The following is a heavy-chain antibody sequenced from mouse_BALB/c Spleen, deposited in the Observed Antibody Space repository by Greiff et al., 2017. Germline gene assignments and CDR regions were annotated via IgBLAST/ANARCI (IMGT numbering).Heavy chain of an antibody. J-gene: IGHJ1*01. Sequence: EVKLVESGGGLVKPGGSLKLSCAASGFTFSSYAMSWVRQTPEKRLEWVATISSGGSYTYYPDSVKGRFTISRDNAKNTLYLQMSSLRSEDTAMYYCARQGLRTRYFDVWGAGTTVTVSS. CDR3: ARQGLRTRYFDV. V-gene: IGHV5-9-3*01. D-gene: IGHD1-1*01. CDR1: GFTFSSYA. CDR2: ISSGGSYT.